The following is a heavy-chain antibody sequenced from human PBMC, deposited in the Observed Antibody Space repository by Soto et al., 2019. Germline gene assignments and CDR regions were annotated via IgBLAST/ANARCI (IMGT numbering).Heavy chain of an antibody. CDR2: INHSGST. CDR3: ERGCQSSGWNCWFDP. CDR1: GGSLSGYY. D-gene: IGHD6-19*01. V-gene: IGHV4-34*01. J-gene: IGHJ5*02. Sequence: QVQLQQWGAGLLKPSETLSLTCAIYGGSLSGYYWSWIRQPPGKGLEWIGEINHSGSTNYNPSLKSRVTISVDTSKNQFSLKLTSVTAADTAVYYCERGCQSSGWNCWFDPWGLGTVVTVAS.